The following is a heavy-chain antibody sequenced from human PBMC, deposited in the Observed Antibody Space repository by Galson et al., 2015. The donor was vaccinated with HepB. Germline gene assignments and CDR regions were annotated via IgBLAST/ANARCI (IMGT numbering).Heavy chain of an antibody. CDR2: ISGSGGST. Sequence: SLRLSCAASGFTFSSYAMSWVRQAPGKGLEWVSAISGSGGSTYYADSVKGRFTISRDNSKNTLYLQMNSLRAEDTAVYYCAKDPPITMVRGVGPNWFDPWGQGTLVTVSS. V-gene: IGHV3-23*01. CDR3: AKDPPITMVRGVGPNWFDP. D-gene: IGHD3-10*01. CDR1: GFTFSSYA. J-gene: IGHJ5*02.